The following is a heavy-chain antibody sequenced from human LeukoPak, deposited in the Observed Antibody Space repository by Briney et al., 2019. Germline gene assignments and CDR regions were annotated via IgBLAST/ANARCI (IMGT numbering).Heavy chain of an antibody. CDR1: GGSISSGDYY. CDR2: IYYSGST. CDR3: ARGYYDILTGVNWFDP. D-gene: IGHD3-9*01. J-gene: IGHJ5*02. Sequence: SETLSLTCTVSGGSISSGDYYWSWIRQPPGKGLEWIGYIYYSGSTYYHPSLKSRVTISVDTSKNQFSLKLSSVTAADTAVYYCARGYYDILTGVNWFDPWGQGALVTVSS. V-gene: IGHV4-30-4*08.